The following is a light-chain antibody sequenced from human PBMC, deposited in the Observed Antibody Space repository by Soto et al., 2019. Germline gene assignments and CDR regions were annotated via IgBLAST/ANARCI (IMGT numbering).Light chain of an antibody. CDR2: KAS. Sequence: DIQMTQSPSTLSASVGDRVTITCRASLSISDWLAWYQQKPGKAPKLLIYKASSLDSGFPSRFSGSGSGTEFSLNINSLQPDDLATYYCEQYKSYTRTFSQGTKVQIK. J-gene: IGKJ1*01. CDR1: LSISDW. V-gene: IGKV1-5*03. CDR3: EQYKSYTRT.